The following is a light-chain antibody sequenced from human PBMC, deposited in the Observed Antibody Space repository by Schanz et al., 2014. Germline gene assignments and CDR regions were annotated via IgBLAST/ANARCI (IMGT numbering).Light chain of an antibody. Sequence: QSALTQPASVSGSPGQSITISCAGTSSDVGAYNYVSWYQQHPGKAPKLIIYDVIDRPSGVSNRFSGSKSGNTASLTISGLQAEDEADYYCSSYTSSSTLAFGGGTKLTVL. CDR1: SSDVGAYNY. V-gene: IGLV2-14*01. CDR3: SSYTSSSTLA. J-gene: IGLJ2*01. CDR2: DVI.